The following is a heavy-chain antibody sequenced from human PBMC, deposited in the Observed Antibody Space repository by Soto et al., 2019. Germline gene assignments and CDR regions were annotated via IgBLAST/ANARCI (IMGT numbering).Heavy chain of an antibody. CDR3: AATEWGYYYDSSGCFDY. V-gene: IGHV4-59*01. Sequence: SETLSLTCTVSGGSISSYYWSWIRQPPGKGLEWIGYIYYSGSTNYNPSLKSRVTISVDTSKNQFSLKLSSVTAADTAVYYCAATEWGYYYDSSGCFDYWGQGTLVTVSS. CDR2: IYYSGST. CDR1: GGSISSYY. J-gene: IGHJ4*02. D-gene: IGHD3-22*01.